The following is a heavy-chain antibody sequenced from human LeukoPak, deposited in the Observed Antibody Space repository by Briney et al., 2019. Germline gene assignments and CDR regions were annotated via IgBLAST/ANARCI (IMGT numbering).Heavy chain of an antibody. V-gene: IGHV4-34*01. D-gene: IGHD6-19*01. Sequence: SETLSLTCTVSGGSISSYYWSWIRQPPGKGLEWIGEINHSGSTNYNPSLKSRVTISVDTSKNQFSLKLSSVTAADTAVYYCARSRIAVAGKGLGYWGQGTLVTVSS. CDR2: INHSGST. J-gene: IGHJ4*02. CDR3: ARSRIAVAGKGLGY. CDR1: GGSISSYY.